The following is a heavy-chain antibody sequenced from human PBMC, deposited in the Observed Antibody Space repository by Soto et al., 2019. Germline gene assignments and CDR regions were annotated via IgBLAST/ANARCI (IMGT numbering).Heavy chain of an antibody. D-gene: IGHD2-15*01. V-gene: IGHV4-4*02. CDR2: IYHTGKT. CDR3: ERGVRTRYYYMDV. CDR1: SVSITSDNW. J-gene: IGHJ6*03. Sequence: QVQLQESGPGLVKPSGTLSLTCIVSSVSITSDNWWSWVRQPPGKGLEWIGEIYHTGKTNYNPSPKSRATISVDKSKNQFSLNLSSVTAADTAVYYCERGVRTRYYYMDVWGKGTTVTVSS.